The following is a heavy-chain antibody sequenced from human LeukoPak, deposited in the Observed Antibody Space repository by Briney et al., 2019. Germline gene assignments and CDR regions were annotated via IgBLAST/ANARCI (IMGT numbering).Heavy chain of an antibody. J-gene: IGHJ4*02. Sequence: GGSLRLSCAASGFTFSSYGMNWVRQAPGRGLEWVAFIRYDGSSKYCADSVKGRFTISRDNSKNTLYPQMNSLRAEDTAVYYCAKDREYSSSDWGQGTLVTVSS. D-gene: IGHD6-6*01. CDR2: IRYDGSSK. CDR1: GFTFSSYG. V-gene: IGHV3-30*02. CDR3: AKDREYSSSD.